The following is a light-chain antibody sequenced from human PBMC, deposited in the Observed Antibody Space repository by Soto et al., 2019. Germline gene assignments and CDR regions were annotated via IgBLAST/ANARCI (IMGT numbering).Light chain of an antibody. Sequence: QSALTRPRSVSGPPGQSVSISCSGTSSDVGTYNYVSWYQQHPGKAPKLMIYDVSKRPSGVPDRFSGSKSGNTASLTISGLQAEDEADYYCCSYAGGYTHAVFGGGTQLTVL. CDR2: DVS. J-gene: IGLJ7*01. V-gene: IGLV2-11*01. CDR3: CSYAGGYTHAV. CDR1: SSDVGTYNY.